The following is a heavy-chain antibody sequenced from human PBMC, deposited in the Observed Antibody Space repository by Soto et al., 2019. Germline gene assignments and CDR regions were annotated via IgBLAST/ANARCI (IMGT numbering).Heavy chain of an antibody. CDR3: ARRTTYYYGSEGDY. Sequence: ASVKVSCKASGYTFTSYAMHWVRQAPGQRLEWMGWINAGNGNTKYSQKFQGRVTITRDTSASTAYMELSSLRSEDTAVYYCARRTTYYYGSEGDYWGQGTLVTVSS. J-gene: IGHJ4*02. D-gene: IGHD3-10*01. CDR1: GYTFTSYA. CDR2: INAGNGNT. V-gene: IGHV1-3*01.